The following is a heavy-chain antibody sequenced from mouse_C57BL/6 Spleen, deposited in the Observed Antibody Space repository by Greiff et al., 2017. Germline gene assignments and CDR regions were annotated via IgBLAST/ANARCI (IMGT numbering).Heavy chain of an antibody. D-gene: IGHD1-1*01. CDR1: GYSFTGYY. V-gene: IGHV1-42*01. CDR2: INPSTGGT. Sequence: EVQLQQSGPELVKPGASVKISCKASGYSFTGYYMNWVKQSPEKSLEWIGEINPSTGGTTYNQKFKAKATLTVDKSSSTAYMQLKSLTSEDSAVYFCARGWGSSYDYFDYWGQGTTLTVSS. J-gene: IGHJ2*01. CDR3: ARGWGSSYDYFDY.